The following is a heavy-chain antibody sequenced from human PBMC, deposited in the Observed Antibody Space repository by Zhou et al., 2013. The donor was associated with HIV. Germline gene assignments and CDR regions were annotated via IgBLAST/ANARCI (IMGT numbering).Heavy chain of an antibody. CDR1: AYSISSGYY. D-gene: IGHD5-18*01. CDR2: IYHSGNT. Sequence: QVQLQESGPGLVKPSETLSLTCAVSAYSISSGYYWGWIRQPPGKGLEWIGSIYHSGNTYYNPSLKSRVTISVDTSKNQFSLKLSSVTAADTAVYYCAREGGSGMAKDYWGQGILVTVSS. V-gene: IGHV4-38-2*02. J-gene: IGHJ4*02. CDR3: AREGGSGMAKDY.